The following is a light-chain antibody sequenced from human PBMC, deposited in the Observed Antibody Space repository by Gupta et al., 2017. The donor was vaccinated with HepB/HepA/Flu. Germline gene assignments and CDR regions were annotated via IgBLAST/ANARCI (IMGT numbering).Light chain of an antibody. Sequence: EIVITQSPSILSVSPGERATLSCTASQRVRSNLAWYQQKPGRAPRLLISGASTRDTGITARFSGSGCGTEFTMTISSRQSEDFAVYYCQQHNIWPRITFGPGTRLEIK. CDR2: GAS. V-gene: IGKV3-15*01. CDR1: QRVRSN. CDR3: QQHNIWPRIT. J-gene: IGKJ5*01.